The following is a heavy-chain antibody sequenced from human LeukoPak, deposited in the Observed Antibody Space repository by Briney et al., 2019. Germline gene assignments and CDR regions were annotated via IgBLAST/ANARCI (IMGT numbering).Heavy chain of an antibody. J-gene: IGHJ4*02. CDR1: GGSFSGYY. D-gene: IGHD6-13*01. Sequence: SETLSLTCAVYGGSFSGYYWSWIRQPPGKGLEWIGEINHSGSTNYNPSLKSRVTISVDTSKNQFSLKLSSVTAADTAVYYCARDVKAAGIPFDYWGQGTLVTVSS. CDR2: INHSGST. CDR3: ARDVKAAGIPFDY. V-gene: IGHV4-34*01.